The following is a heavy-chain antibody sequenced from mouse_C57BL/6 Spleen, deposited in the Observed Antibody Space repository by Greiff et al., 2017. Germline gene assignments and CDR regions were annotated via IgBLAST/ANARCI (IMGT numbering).Heavy chain of an antibody. D-gene: IGHD2-1*01. Sequence: EVQLVESGGGLVQPGGSLSLSCAASGFTFTDYYMSWVRQPPGKALEWLGFIRNKANGYTTEYSASVKGRFTISRDDSQSILYLQMNALRAEDSATYYCARYSLYYGTGYYFDYWGQGTTLTVSS. CDR1: GFTFTDYY. J-gene: IGHJ2*01. CDR3: ARYSLYYGTGYYFDY. CDR2: IRNKANGYTT. V-gene: IGHV7-3*01.